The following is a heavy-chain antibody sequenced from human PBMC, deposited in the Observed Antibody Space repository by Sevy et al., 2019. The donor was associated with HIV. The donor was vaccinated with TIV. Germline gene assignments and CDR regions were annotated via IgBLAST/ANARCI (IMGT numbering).Heavy chain of an antibody. CDR2: IYHSGST. J-gene: IGHJ4*02. CDR1: GGSISSGGYS. D-gene: IGHD3-22*01. Sequence: SETLSLTCAVSGGSISSGGYSWSWIRQPPGKGLEWIGYIYHSGSTYYNPSLKSRVTISVDRSKNQFSLKLSSVTAADTAVYYCARLGYYYDSSGYYLEYFDYWGQGTLVTVSS. CDR3: ARLGYYYDSSGYYLEYFDY. V-gene: IGHV4-30-2*01.